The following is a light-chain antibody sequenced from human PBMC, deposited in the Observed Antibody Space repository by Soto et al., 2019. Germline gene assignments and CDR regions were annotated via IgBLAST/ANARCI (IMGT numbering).Light chain of an antibody. CDR2: WAS. J-gene: IGKJ1*01. Sequence: DIVMTQSPDSLAVSLGERATINCKSSQSIFYSSNNKNYLAWYQQKPGQPPKLLIYWASTRESGVPDRFSGSGSVTDFTLTISSLQAEDVAVYYCQQYYSIPFAFGQGTKVEIK. CDR3: QQYYSIPFA. CDR1: QSIFYSSNNKNY. V-gene: IGKV4-1*01.